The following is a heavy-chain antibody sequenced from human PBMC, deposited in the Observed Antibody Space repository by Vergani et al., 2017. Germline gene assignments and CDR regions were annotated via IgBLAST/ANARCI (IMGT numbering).Heavy chain of an antibody. V-gene: IGHV4-59*10. CDR1: GGSFSGYY. CDR3: ARGIAVAGXFDY. CDR2: IYTSGST. J-gene: IGHJ4*02. Sequence: QVQLQQWGAGLLKPSETLSLTCAVYGGSFSGYYWSWIRQPAGKGLEWIGRIYTSGSTNYNPSLKSRVTISVDTSKNQFSLKLSSVTAADTAVYYCARGIAVAGXFDYWGQGTLVTVSS. D-gene: IGHD6-19*01.